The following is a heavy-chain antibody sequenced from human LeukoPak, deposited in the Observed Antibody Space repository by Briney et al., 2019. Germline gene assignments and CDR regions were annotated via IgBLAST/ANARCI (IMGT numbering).Heavy chain of an antibody. Sequence: SETLSLACAVYGGSFSSYYWSWIRQPAGKGLEWIGRIYTSGSTNYNPSLKSRVTMSVDTSKNQFSLKLSSVTAADTAVYYCARGYYDILTGYHYYFDYWGQGTLVTVSP. CDR1: GGSFSSYY. V-gene: IGHV4-59*10. CDR3: ARGYYDILTGYHYYFDY. J-gene: IGHJ4*02. CDR2: IYTSGST. D-gene: IGHD3-9*01.